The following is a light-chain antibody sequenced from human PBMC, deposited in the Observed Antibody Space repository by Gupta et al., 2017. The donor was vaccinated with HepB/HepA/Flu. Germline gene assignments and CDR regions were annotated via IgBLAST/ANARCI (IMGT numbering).Light chain of an antibody. CDR1: QDVNRW. CDR3: QQANSLPLT. J-gene: IGKJ4*02. V-gene: IGKV1-12*01. Sequence: IQLPQPPPSVSASVGDRVTITCRASQDVNRWLAWYQQKPGKAPKLLIYAASTLQSGVPSRFSGSGSGTDFTLTISSLQPEDFATYFCQQANSLPLTFGGGTKVEIK. CDR2: AAS.